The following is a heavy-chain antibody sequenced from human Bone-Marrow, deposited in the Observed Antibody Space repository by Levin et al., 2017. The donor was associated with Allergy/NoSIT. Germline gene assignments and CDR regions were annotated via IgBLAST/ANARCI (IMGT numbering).Heavy chain of an antibody. J-gene: IGHJ4*02. CDR2: IHHSGNT. V-gene: IGHV4-31*03. CDR1: GDSISTGGYY. CDR3: VRGGGGEGSCGYYQFDY. Sequence: SETLSLTCTVSGDSISTGGYYWNWIRQHPGKGLEWIGYIHHSGNTHHNPSLRSRVAMSLATSKQQFSLNLSSVTAADTAVYYCVRGGGGEGSCGYYQFDYWGQGTLVTVSS. D-gene: IGHD5-18*01.